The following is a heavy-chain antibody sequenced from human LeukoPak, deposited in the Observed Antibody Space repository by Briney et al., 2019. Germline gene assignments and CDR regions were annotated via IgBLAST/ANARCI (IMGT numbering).Heavy chain of an antibody. V-gene: IGHV3-13*01. J-gene: IGHJ5*02. D-gene: IGHD3-10*01. Sequence: PGGSLRLSCAASGFTFSSYDMHWVRQATGKGLERVSAIGTAGDTYYPGSVKGRFTISRENAKNSLYLQMNSLRAGDTAVYYCARGLWFGESRWFDPWGQGTLVTVSS. CDR3: ARGLWFGESRWFDP. CDR1: GFTFSSYD. CDR2: IGTAGDT.